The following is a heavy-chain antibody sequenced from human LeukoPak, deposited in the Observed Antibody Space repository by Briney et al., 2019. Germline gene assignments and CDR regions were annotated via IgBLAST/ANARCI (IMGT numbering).Heavy chain of an antibody. CDR1: GFTVSSNY. Sequence: GGSLRLSCAASGFTVSSNYMSWARQAPGKGLEWVSVIYSGGSTYFADSVKGRFTISRDNSKNTLYLQMNSLRAEDTAVYYCARGAGTRDGYNYDYWGQGTLVTVSS. J-gene: IGHJ4*02. D-gene: IGHD5-24*01. V-gene: IGHV3-53*01. CDR3: ARGAGTRDGYNYDY. CDR2: IYSGGST.